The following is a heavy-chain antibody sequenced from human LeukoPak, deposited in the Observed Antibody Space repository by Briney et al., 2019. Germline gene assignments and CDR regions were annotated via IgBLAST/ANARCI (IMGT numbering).Heavy chain of an antibody. V-gene: IGHV3-23*01. Sequence: AGGSLRLSCAASGFTFSSYAISWVRQAPGKGLEWVSAISGSGGSTYYADSVKGRFTISRDNSKNTLYLQMNSLRAEDTAVYYCAKDSAVAMPFDYWGQGTLVTVSS. CDR2: ISGSGGST. D-gene: IGHD4-23*01. CDR3: AKDSAVAMPFDY. CDR1: GFTFSSYA. J-gene: IGHJ4*02.